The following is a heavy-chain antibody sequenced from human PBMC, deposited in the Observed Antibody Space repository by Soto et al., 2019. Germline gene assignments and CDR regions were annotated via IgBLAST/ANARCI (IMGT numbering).Heavy chain of an antibody. J-gene: IGHJ4*02. CDR2: IYSGGST. V-gene: IGHV4-4*07. CDR3: ARGPGGFGDFSLDY. Sequence: QVQLQESGPGLVKPSETLSLSCGVSGGSISQYYWSWIRQPAGKGLEWIGRIYSGGSTNYNPSLETRFTMSVNKSKTRFSLNLSSVTAADTAVNYCARGPGGFGDFSLDYWGQGTLVTVSS. D-gene: IGHD3-10*01. CDR1: GGSISQYY.